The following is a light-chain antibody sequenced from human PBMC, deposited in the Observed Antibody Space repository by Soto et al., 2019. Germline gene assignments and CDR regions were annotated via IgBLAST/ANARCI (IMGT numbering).Light chain of an antibody. J-gene: IGLJ1*01. Sequence: QSVLTQPASVSGSPGQSVTISCTGTSSDVGAYNYVSWYQQHPGKAPKLMIYGVSNRPSGVSNRFSGSKSGNTASLTISGLQAEDEADYYCNSYTGSSTRFVFGTGTKVTVL. CDR3: NSYTGSSTRFV. CDR2: GVS. V-gene: IGLV2-14*01. CDR1: SSDVGAYNY.